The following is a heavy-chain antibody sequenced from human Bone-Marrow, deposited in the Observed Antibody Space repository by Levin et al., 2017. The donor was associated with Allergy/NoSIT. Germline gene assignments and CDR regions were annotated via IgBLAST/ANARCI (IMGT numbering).Heavy chain of an antibody. CDR2: ISSSSSTI. CDR3: ARDHYCDSSGYYYVPDAFDI. CDR1: GFTFSSYS. V-gene: IGHV3-48*04. D-gene: IGHD3-22*01. Sequence: GGSLRLSCAASGFTFSSYSMNWVRQAPGKGLEWVSYISSSSSTIYYADSVKGRFTISRDNAKNSLYLQMNSLRAEDTAVYYCARDHYCDSSGYYYVPDAFDIWGQGTMVTVSS. J-gene: IGHJ3*02.